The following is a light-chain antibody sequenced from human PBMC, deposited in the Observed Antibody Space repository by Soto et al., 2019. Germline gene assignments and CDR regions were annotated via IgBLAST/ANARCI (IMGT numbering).Light chain of an antibody. CDR1: SSNIGSNT. J-gene: IGLJ2*01. CDR3: ASWDDSLSGPAVV. CDR2: SNN. Sequence: QSVLTQPPSASGTPGQRVTISCSGSSSNIGSNTVNWYQQLPGTAPKLLIYSNNQRPSGVPGGCSGFTSGTSASLATSGLQAEDEEDYDCASWDDSLSGPAVVFGGGTQLTVL. V-gene: IGLV1-44*01.